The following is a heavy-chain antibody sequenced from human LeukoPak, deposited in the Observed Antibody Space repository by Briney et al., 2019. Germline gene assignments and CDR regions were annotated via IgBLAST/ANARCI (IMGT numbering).Heavy chain of an antibody. CDR1: SGSISTSNYY. CDR2: IFYSGST. Sequence: PSETLSLTCTVSSGSISTSNYYWGWVRQPPGKALEWIGNIFYSGSTYYSPSLKSRVTISLDTSRNQFSLKLNFVTAADTAVYYCAKGGSSGYYSPFDYWGQGTLVTVSS. V-gene: IGHV4-39*07. CDR3: AKGGSSGYYSPFDY. J-gene: IGHJ4*02. D-gene: IGHD3-22*01.